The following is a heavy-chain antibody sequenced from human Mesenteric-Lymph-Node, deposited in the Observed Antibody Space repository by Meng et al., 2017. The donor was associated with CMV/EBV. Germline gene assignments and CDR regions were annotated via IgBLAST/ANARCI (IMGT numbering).Heavy chain of an antibody. J-gene: IGHJ6*02. Sequence: SVKVSCKASGGTFSSYAISWVRQAPGQGLEWMGGIIPILGIANYAQKFQGRVTITADKSTSTAYMELSSLRSEDTAVYYCATPYALRDYYYYGMDVWGQGTTVTVSS. CDR1: GGTFSSYA. CDR3: ATPYALRDYYYYGMDV. V-gene: IGHV1-69*10. D-gene: IGHD3-16*01. CDR2: IIPILGIA.